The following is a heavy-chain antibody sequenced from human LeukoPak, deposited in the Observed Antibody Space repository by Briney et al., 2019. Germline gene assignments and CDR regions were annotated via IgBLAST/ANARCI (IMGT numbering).Heavy chain of an antibody. Sequence: PGGSLRLSCAASGFTFSRYGMSWVRQAPGKELEWVSAISGSGDNTYYADSVKGRFTISRDNSRNMLYVQMNSLRAEDTAVYYCAKDPLPYDPWGQGTLVTVSS. CDR3: AKDPLPYDP. CDR2: ISGSGDNT. CDR1: GFTFSRYG. J-gene: IGHJ5*02. V-gene: IGHV3-23*01.